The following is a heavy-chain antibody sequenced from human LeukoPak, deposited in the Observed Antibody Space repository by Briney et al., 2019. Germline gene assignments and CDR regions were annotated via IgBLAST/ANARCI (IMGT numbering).Heavy chain of an antibody. D-gene: IGHD4-17*01. V-gene: IGHV3-53*01. J-gene: IGHJ4*02. CDR2: IYSGGST. Sequence: GGSLRLSCAASGFTVSSNYMSWVRQAPGKGLEWVSVIYSGGSTYYADSVKGRFTISRDNSKNTLYLQMNSLRAEDTAVYYCAKEPDYGDYFDYWGQGTLVTVSS. CDR1: GFTVSSNY. CDR3: AKEPDYGDYFDY.